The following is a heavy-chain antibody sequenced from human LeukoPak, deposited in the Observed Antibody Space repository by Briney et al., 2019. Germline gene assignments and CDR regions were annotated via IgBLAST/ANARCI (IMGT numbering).Heavy chain of an antibody. V-gene: IGHV3-23*01. Sequence: GGSLRLSCAASGFTFSSYAMSWVRQAPGKGLEWVSAISGSGGSTYYADSVKSRFTISRDNSKNTLYLQMNSLRAEDTAVYYCAKTPLGSRGWYSFDYWGQGTLVTVSS. CDR3: AKTPLGSRGWYSFDY. D-gene: IGHD6-19*01. J-gene: IGHJ4*02. CDR1: GFTFSSYA. CDR2: ISGSGGST.